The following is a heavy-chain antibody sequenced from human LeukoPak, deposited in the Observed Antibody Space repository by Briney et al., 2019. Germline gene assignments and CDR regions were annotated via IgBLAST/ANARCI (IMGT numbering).Heavy chain of an antibody. J-gene: IGHJ3*01. V-gene: IGHV3-23*01. Sequence: GGSLRLSCAASGFTFSSYAMSWVRQAPGKGLEWVSAISGSGGSTYYADSVKGRFTISRDNSKNMLYLQMNSLRAEDTAVYYCAKDLYSYGYGDAFDVWGQGTMVTVSS. D-gene: IGHD5-18*01. CDR1: GFTFSSYA. CDR2: ISGSGGST. CDR3: AKDLYSYGYGDAFDV.